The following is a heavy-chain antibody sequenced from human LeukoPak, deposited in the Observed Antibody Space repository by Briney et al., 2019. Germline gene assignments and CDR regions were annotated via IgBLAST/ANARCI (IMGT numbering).Heavy chain of an antibody. Sequence: GGSLRLSCAASGFTFSSYAVSWVRQAPGKGLEWVSAISGSGGSTYYADSVKGRFTISRDNSKNTLYLQMNSLRAEDTAVYYCAKDRDIVVVVAATPLYDYWGQGTLVTVSS. J-gene: IGHJ4*02. CDR3: AKDRDIVVVVAATPLYDY. V-gene: IGHV3-23*01. D-gene: IGHD2-15*01. CDR2: ISGSGGST. CDR1: GFTFSSYA.